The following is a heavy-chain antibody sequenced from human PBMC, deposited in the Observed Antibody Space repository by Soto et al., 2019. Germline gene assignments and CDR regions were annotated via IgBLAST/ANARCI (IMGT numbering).Heavy chain of an antibody. D-gene: IGHD2-21*02. J-gene: IGHJ6*02. CDR2: IYYSGST. CDR3: ARAYCGGDCYPYYYYGMDV. Sequence: SETLSLTCTVSGGSISSGGYYWSWIRQHPGKGLEWIGYIYYSGSTYYNPSLKSRVTISVDTSKNQFSLKLSSVTAADTAVYYCARAYCGGDCYPYYYYGMDVWGQGTTVTVSS. CDR1: GGSISSGGYY. V-gene: IGHV4-31*03.